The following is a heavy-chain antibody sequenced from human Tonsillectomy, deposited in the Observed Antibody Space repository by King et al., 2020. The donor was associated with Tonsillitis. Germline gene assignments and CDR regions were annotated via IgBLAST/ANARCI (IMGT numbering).Heavy chain of an antibody. CDR2: ISAYNGNT. CDR3: ARGPSGSNYYYYGMDV. J-gene: IGHJ6*02. V-gene: IGHV1-18*04. CDR1: GYTFTRYG. Sequence: VQLVESGAEVKKPGASVKVSCKASGYTFTRYGISWVRQAPGQGLEWRGWISAYNGNTNYAQKLQGRVTMTTETSTSTAYMELKSLRSDDTAVYYCARGPSGSNYYYYGMDVWGQATTVTVSS. D-gene: IGHD1-26*01.